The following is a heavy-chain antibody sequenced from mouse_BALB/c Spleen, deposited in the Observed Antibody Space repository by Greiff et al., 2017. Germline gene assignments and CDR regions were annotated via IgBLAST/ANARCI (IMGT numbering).Heavy chain of an antibody. CDR1: GYSITSGYY. V-gene: IGHV3-6*02. Sequence: EVQLVESGPGLVKPSQSLSLTCSVTGYSITSGYYWNWIRQFPGNKLEWMGYISYDGSNNYNPSLKNRISITRDTSKNQFFLKLNSVTTEDTATYYCARGNYRYDSAWFAYWGQGTLVTVSA. D-gene: IGHD2-14*01. CDR3: ARGNYRYDSAWFAY. J-gene: IGHJ3*01. CDR2: ISYDGSN.